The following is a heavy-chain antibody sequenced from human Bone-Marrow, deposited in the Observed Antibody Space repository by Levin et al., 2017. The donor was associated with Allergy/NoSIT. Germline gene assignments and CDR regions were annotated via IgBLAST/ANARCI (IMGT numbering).Heavy chain of an antibody. D-gene: IGHD6-13*01. J-gene: IGHJ3*02. Sequence: GGSLRLSCAASGFTFSSYGMHWVRQAPGKGLEWVAVISYDGSNKYYADSVKGRFTISRDNSKNTLYLQMNSLRAEDTAVYYCAKGGGWNGIAAAGTADAFDIWGQGTMVTVSS. CDR1: GFTFSSYG. CDR3: AKGGGWNGIAAAGTADAFDI. CDR2: ISYDGSNK. V-gene: IGHV3-30*18.